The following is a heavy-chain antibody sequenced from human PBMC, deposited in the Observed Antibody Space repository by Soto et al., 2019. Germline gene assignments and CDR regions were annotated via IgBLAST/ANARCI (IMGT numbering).Heavy chain of an antibody. J-gene: IGHJ4*02. V-gene: IGHV3-66*01. CDR3: ARSKVD. CDR2: VYSGGNA. Sequence: DVQVVESGGGLVQPGGSLRLSCAVSGFSVSGSYMCWVRQAPGKGLEWVSGVYSGGNAYYADSVKGRFTISRDNSRNTAFLQMNSLRVEDTAVYYCARSKVDWGQGTLVTVSS. D-gene: IGHD4-4*01. CDR1: GFSVSGSY.